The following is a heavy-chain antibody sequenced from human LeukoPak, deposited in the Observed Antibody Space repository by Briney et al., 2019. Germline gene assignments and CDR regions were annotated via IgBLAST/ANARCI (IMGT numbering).Heavy chain of an antibody. D-gene: IGHD3-10*02. J-gene: IGHJ6*04. CDR2: ISSSGSTI. Sequence: GGSLRLSCAASGFTFSSYEMTWVRQAPGKGLEWVSYISSSGSTIYYADSVNGRFTISRDNAKNSLYLQMNSLRAEETAVYYCAELGITMIGGVWGKGTTVTISS. CDR1: GFTFSSYE. CDR3: AELGITMIGGV. V-gene: IGHV3-48*03.